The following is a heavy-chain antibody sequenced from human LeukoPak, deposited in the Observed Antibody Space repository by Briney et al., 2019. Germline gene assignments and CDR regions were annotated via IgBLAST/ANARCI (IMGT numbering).Heavy chain of an antibody. CDR1: GFTFSSYS. CDR3: AKDMGGDYDLGSFDY. D-gene: IGHD4-17*01. J-gene: IGHJ4*02. V-gene: IGHV3-21*04. CDR2: ISSSSSYI. Sequence: PGGSLRLSCAASGFTFSSYSMNWVRQAPGKGLEWVSSISSSSSYIYYADSVKGRFTISRDNSKNSLYLQINSLRTEDTALYYCAKDMGGDYDLGSFDYWGQGTLVTVSS.